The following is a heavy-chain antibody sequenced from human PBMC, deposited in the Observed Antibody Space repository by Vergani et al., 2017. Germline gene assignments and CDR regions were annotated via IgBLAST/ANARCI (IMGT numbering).Heavy chain of an antibody. Sequence: QVQLVQSGAEVKKPGSSVKVSCKASGVTFSSDTISWVRQAPGQGLEWMGRIIPILGRANYAQKFQGRVTITADKSTSTAYMELSSLRSEDTAVYYCAREHGRVATIRYYYYGMDVWGQGTTVTVSS. J-gene: IGHJ6*02. CDR1: GVTFSSDT. V-gene: IGHV1-69*08. CDR3: AREHGRVATIRYYYYGMDV. CDR2: IIPILGRA. D-gene: IGHD5-12*01.